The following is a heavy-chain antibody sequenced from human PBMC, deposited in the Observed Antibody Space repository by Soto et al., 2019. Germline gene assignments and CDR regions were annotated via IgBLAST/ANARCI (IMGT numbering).Heavy chain of an antibody. Sequence: LRLSCAASGFTFSSYSMNWVRQAPGKGLEWVSFISISSSYIYYADSVKGRFTISRDNAKNSLYLQMNSLRAEDTAVYFCAREGSYWNDVGPDWGQGTLVTVSS. CDR3: AREGSYWNDVGPD. V-gene: IGHV3-21*01. CDR2: ISISSSYI. J-gene: IGHJ4*02. CDR1: GFTFSSYS. D-gene: IGHD1-1*01.